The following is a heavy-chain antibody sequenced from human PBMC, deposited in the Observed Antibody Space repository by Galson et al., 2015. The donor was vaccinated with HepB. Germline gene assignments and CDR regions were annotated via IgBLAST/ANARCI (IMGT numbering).Heavy chain of an antibody. J-gene: IGHJ4*02. V-gene: IGHV3-11*01. Sequence: SLRLSCAASGFTFSDYYMSWIRQAPGKGLEWVSYISSSGRTIYYADSVKCRFTISRDNDKNSLYLQMNSLRAEDTAVYSCASGYYYDSSGYDYWGQGTLVTVSS. D-gene: IGHD3-22*01. CDR2: ISSSGRTI. CDR3: ASGYYYDSSGYDY. CDR1: GFTFSDYY.